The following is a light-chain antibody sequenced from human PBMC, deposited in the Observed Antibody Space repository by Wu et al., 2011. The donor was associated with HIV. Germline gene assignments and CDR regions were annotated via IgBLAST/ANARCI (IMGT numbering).Light chain of an antibody. Sequence: EIVLTQSPGTLSLPPGTRATLSCRASQSISRSYLAWYQQKLGQPPRLLIYGGSSRATGIPDRFSGSGSGTDFTLTISRLEPEDFAVYYCQLYGTSPQVTFGGGTKVE. V-gene: IGKV3-20*01. CDR3: QLYGTSPQVT. J-gene: IGKJ4*01. CDR1: QSISRSY. CDR2: GGS.